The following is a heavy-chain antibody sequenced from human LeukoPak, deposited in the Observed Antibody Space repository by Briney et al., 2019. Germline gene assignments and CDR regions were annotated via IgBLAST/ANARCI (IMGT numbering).Heavy chain of an antibody. CDR3: ASSNRYYYYGMDV. D-gene: IGHD1-14*01. CDR2: ISPNGGGT. CDR1: GYTFTGYY. Sequence: ASVKVSFKASGYTFTGYYIHWVRQAPGQGLEWMAWISPNGGGTSYARKFQGRVTMTRDTSISTAFMELSRLGSDDTAMYYCASSNRYYYYGMDVWGQGTTVTVSS. J-gene: IGHJ6*02. V-gene: IGHV1-2*02.